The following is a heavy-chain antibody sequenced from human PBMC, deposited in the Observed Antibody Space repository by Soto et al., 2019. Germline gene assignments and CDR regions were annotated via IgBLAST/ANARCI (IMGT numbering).Heavy chain of an antibody. CDR2: VYYSGTT. CDR1: GGSIDSGDYY. CDR3: ARDPDDYGGNSGGY. D-gene: IGHD4-17*01. V-gene: IGHV4-61*08. J-gene: IGHJ4*02. Sequence: PSETLSLTCTVSGGSIDSGDYYWSWIRQPPGKGLEWIGYVYYSGTTNYTPFLKSRVTLSLDKSKNQFSLKMNSVTAADTAVYYCARDPDDYGGNSGGYWGQGTLVTVSS.